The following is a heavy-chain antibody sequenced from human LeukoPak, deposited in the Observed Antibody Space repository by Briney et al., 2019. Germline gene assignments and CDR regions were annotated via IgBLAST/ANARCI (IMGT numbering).Heavy chain of an antibody. J-gene: IGHJ6*03. V-gene: IGHV3-7*01. CDR1: GFTFSSYW. D-gene: IGHD2-8*02. CDR3: ARDSYEVLAYYYMDV. CDR2: IKQDGSEK. Sequence: PGGSLRLSCAASGFTFSSYWMSWVRQAPGKGLEWVANIKQDGSEKYYVDSVKGRFTISRDNAKNSLYLQMNSLRAGDTAVYYCARDSYEVLAYYYMDVWGKGTTVTISS.